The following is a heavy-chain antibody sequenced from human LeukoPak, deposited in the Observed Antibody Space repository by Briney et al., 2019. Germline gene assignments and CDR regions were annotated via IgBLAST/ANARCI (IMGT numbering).Heavy chain of an antibody. Sequence: GGSLRLSCAASGFTFSSYDMHWVRQATGKGLEWVSAIGTAGDTYYPGSVKGRFTISRENAKNSLYLQMNSLRAEDTAVYYCARGGGYDSSGYYTPLDYRGQGTLVTVSS. CDR1: GFTFSSYD. V-gene: IGHV3-13*01. D-gene: IGHD3-22*01. CDR3: ARGGGYDSSGYYTPLDY. CDR2: IGTAGDT. J-gene: IGHJ4*02.